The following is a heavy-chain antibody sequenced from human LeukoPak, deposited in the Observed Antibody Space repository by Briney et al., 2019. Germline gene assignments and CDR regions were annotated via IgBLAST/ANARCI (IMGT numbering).Heavy chain of an antibody. CDR1: GFTFSNYG. Sequence: GGSLRLSCVASGFTFSNYGMHWVRQAPGKGLEWVAVISYDGTNKYYADSVKGRFTISRDYPKNTLFLQMSSLRAEDTAVYYCAKGRYSSTWCSDHWGQGTLVTDSS. CDR3: AKGRYSSTWCSDH. J-gene: IGHJ4*02. CDR2: ISYDGTNK. V-gene: IGHV3-30*18. D-gene: IGHD6-13*01.